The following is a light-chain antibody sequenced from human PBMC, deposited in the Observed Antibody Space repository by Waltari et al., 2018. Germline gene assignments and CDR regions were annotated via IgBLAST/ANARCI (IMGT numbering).Light chain of an antibody. Sequence: DIQLTKSPSSLSASVGDRVTISCRASQGISSFLAWYQQKPGKAPKLLIYKASTLQSGVPSRFSGSGSGTEFTLTINSLQPEDSAVYFCQQRNSYPLTFGGGTKVEIK. V-gene: IGKV1-9*01. CDR1: QGISSF. CDR3: QQRNSYPLT. J-gene: IGKJ4*01. CDR2: KAS.